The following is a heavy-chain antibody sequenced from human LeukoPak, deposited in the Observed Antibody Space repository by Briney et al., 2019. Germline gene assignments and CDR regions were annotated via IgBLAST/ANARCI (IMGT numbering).Heavy chain of an antibody. J-gene: IGHJ4*02. CDR3: ARGDGDGYNFDY. Sequence: GGSLRLSCAASGFTFSSYSMNWVRQAPGKGLEWVSSISSSSSYIYYADSVKGRFTISRDNAKNSLYLQMNSLRAEDTAVYYCARGDGDGYNFDYWGQGTLSPSPQ. CDR2: ISSSSSYI. V-gene: IGHV3-21*01. CDR1: GFTFSSYS. D-gene: IGHD5-24*01.